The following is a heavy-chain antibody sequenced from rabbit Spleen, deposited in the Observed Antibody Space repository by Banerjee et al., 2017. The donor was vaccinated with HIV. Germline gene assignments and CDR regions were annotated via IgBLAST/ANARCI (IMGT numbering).Heavy chain of an antibody. CDR3: ARDTGSSFSSYGMDL. CDR1: GFSFSHSDW. Sequence: QSLEESGGDLVKPGASLTLTCTASGFSFSHSDWIYWVRQAPGKGLEWIGYIDPIFGTTHYASWAKGRFTISKTSSTTVTLQMTSLTVADTATYFCARDTGSSFSSYGMDLWGPGTLVTVS. V-gene: IGHV1S40*01. D-gene: IGHD8-1*01. J-gene: IGHJ6*01. CDR2: IDPIFGTT.